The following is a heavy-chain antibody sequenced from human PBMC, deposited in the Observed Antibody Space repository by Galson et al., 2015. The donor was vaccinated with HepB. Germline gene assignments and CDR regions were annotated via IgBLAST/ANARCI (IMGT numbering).Heavy chain of an antibody. D-gene: IGHD4-17*01. CDR3: VRHGDGDFNYGMDV. Sequence: SETLSLTCTVSGGSVSSSSYYWGWIRQPPGKGLEWIGSIHYTGSPHYSPSLKSRLTISVDTSKNQFSLRLSSVTAADTALYYCVRHGDGDFNYGMDVWGQGTTVTVSS. CDR2: IHYTGSP. CDR1: GGSVSSSSYY. J-gene: IGHJ6*02. V-gene: IGHV4-39*01.